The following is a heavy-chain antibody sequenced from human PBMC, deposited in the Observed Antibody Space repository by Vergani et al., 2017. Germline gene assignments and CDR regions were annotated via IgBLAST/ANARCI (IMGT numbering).Heavy chain of an antibody. V-gene: IGHV4-4*03. CDR1: GDSISSNNC. J-gene: IGHJ4*02. D-gene: IGHD2-2*02. CDR2: ICHTEDT. CDR3: ATIGYRRWGYYFDY. Sequence: QVQLQESGPGLVKPPRTLSLTCAVSGDSISSNNCWTWVRQPPGKGLEWIGEICHTEDTKYSPSLKSRVTVSVDESRNLFSLRLNSVTAADTAVYYCATIGYRRWGYYFDYWGQGTLVTVSS.